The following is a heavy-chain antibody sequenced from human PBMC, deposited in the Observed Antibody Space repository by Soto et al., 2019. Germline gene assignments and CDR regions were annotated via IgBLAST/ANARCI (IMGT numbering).Heavy chain of an antibody. Sequence: QLQLQESGPGLMKPSETLSLTCTVSGGSISSSSYYWGWIRQPPGKGLEWIGSIYYSGSTYYNPSLKSRVTISVDTSKNQFSLKLSSVTAADTAVYYCARRSEYGSGSRSDYWGQGTLVTVSS. CDR2: IYYSGST. CDR1: GGSISSSSYY. CDR3: ARRSEYGSGSRSDY. J-gene: IGHJ4*02. D-gene: IGHD3-10*01. V-gene: IGHV4-39*01.